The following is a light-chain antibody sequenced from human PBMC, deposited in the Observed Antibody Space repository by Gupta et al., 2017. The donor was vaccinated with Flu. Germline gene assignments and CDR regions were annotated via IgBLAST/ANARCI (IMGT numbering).Light chain of an antibody. Sequence: EIQLTQSPSTLSAFVGDRVTITCRASQSLSSWLAWYQQKPGKAPNLLIYKASNLESGVPSRFSGSGSGTEFTLTISSLQPDDFATYYCQQYDSYSLTFGGGTKVEI. J-gene: IGKJ4*01. CDR2: KAS. V-gene: IGKV1-5*03. CDR3: QQYDSYSLT. CDR1: QSLSSW.